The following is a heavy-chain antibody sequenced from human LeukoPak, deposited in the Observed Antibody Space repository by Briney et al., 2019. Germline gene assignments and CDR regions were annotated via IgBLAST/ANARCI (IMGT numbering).Heavy chain of an antibody. CDR2: INYSGST. J-gene: IGHJ4*02. CDR1: GDSISSNKCY. V-gene: IGHV4-39*07. CDR3: ARDSLMSAAGPPDY. D-gene: IGHD6-13*01. Sequence: SETLSLTCTVSGDSISSNKCYWGWIRQPPGEGLTWIGTINYSGSTSYNPSPKSRVTISVDTSKNQFSLNLSSVTAADTAVYYCARDSLMSAAGPPDYWGQGTLVTVSS.